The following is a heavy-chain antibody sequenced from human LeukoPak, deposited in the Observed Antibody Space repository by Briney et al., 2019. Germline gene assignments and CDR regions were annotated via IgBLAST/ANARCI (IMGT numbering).Heavy chain of an antibody. CDR2: INHSGST. V-gene: IGHV4-34*01. CDR3: ASGMHPDY. J-gene: IGHJ4*02. CDR1: GGSFSGYY. Sequence: PSETLSLTCAVYGGSFSGYYWSWIRQPPGKGLEWIGEINHSGSTNYNPSLKSRVTISVDTSKNQFSLKLSSVTAADTAVYYCASGMHPDYWGQGTLVTVSS.